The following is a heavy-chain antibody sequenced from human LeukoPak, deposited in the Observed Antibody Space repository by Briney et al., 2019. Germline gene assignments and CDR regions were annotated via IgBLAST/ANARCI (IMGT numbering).Heavy chain of an antibody. Sequence: GGSLRLSCAASGFTGSSNYMSWARQAPGKGLEWVSVIYSGGSTYYADSVKSRFTISRDNSKNTLYLQMNSLRAEDTAVYYCARDYTPQGSSYVGYWGQGTLVTVSS. V-gene: IGHV3-53*01. CDR3: ARDYTPQGSSYVGY. J-gene: IGHJ4*02. D-gene: IGHD5-18*01. CDR1: GFTGSSNY. CDR2: IYSGGST.